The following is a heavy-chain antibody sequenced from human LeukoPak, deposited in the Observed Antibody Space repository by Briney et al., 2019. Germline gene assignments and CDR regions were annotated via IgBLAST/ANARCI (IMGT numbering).Heavy chain of an antibody. J-gene: IGHJ4*02. CDR3: ARGSVELPDLEGFDY. CDR2: IIPIFGTA. D-gene: IGHD1-26*01. Sequence: ASVKVSCKASGGTFSSYAISWVRQAPGQGLEWMGGIIPIFGTANYAQKFQGRVTITADKSTSTAYMELRSLRSEDTAVYYCARGSVELPDLEGFDYWGQGTLVTVSS. CDR1: GGTFSSYA. V-gene: IGHV1-69*06.